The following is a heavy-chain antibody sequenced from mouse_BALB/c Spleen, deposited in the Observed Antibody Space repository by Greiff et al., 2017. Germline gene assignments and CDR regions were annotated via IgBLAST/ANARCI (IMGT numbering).Heavy chain of an antibody. J-gene: IGHJ4*01. CDR2: IDPANGNT. CDR1: GFNIKDTY. Sequence: VQLKQSGAELVKPGASVKLSCTASGFNIKDTYMHWVKQRPEQGLEWIGRIDPANGNTKYDPKFQGKATITADTSSNTAYLQLSSLTSEDTAVYYCARNYGNYLRDAMDYWGQGTSVTVSS. D-gene: IGHD2-1*01. V-gene: IGHV14-3*02. CDR3: ARNYGNYLRDAMDY.